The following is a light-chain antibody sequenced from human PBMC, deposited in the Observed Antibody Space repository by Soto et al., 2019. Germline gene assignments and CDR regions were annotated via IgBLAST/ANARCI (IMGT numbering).Light chain of an antibody. V-gene: IGKV1-5*01. CDR3: QQYNSYS. CDR2: HAS. J-gene: IGKJ1*01. Sequence: DIQMTQSPSTLAASARNRVTIXCRARQSISNWLAWYQQKTGTAXQRLIYHASSLESGVPSRFSGSVSGTEFTLTISSLQPDDFATYYCQQYNSYSFGQGTKVEI. CDR1: QSISNW.